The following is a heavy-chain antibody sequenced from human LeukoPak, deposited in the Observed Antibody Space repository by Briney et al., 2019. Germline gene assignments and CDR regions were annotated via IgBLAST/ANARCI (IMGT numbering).Heavy chain of an antibody. Sequence: SETLSLTCTVSGGSISSYYWSWIRQPPGKGLEWIGYTYYSGSTNYNPSLKSRVTISVDTSKNQFSLKLSSVTAADTAVYYCARAAQGRSNKYYYYYYMDVWGKGTTVTVSS. CDR3: ARAAQGRSNKYYYYYYMDV. J-gene: IGHJ6*03. D-gene: IGHD1-26*01. CDR2: TYYSGST. CDR1: GGSISSYY. V-gene: IGHV4-59*01.